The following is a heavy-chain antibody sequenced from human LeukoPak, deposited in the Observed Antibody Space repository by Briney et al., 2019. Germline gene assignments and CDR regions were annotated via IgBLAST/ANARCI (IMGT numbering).Heavy chain of an antibody. D-gene: IGHD6-13*01. CDR3: ARDGTAAGLYFDL. CDR1: GFTFSSYA. J-gene: IGHJ4*01. Sequence: GGSLRLSCAASGFTFSSYAMRWIRQAPGKGPEWVASIRQDGSEKTYVDSVKGRFTISRDNTKNSLSLQLNGLRAEDTAVYYCARDGTAAGLYFDLWGQGTLVTVSS. CDR2: IRQDGSEK. V-gene: IGHV3-7*01.